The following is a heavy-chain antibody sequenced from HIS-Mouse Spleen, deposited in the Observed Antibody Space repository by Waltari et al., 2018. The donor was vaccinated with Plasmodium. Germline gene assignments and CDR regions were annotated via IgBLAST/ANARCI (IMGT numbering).Heavy chain of an antibody. Sequence: EVQLVESGGGLVQPGGSLRLSCAASGFTVSSNYMSGVRKAPGKGLEWVSVIYSGGSTYYADSVKGRFTISRDNSKNTLYLQMNSLRAEDTAVYYCARLGIPYVDTAMAVGYWGQGTLVTVSS. J-gene: IGHJ4*02. V-gene: IGHV3-66*01. D-gene: IGHD5-18*01. CDR2: IYSGGST. CDR1: GFTVSSNY. CDR3: ARLGIPYVDTAMAVGY.